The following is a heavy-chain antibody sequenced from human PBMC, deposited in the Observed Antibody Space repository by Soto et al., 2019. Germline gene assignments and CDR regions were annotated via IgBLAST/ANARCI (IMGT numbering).Heavy chain of an antibody. J-gene: IGHJ4*02. D-gene: IGHD2-21*01. Sequence: ESLKISCEGSGYAFSNYWINWVRQVPGKGLEWMGRIDPTDSFTNYSPSFQGHVTFSVDKSISTAYVQWSSLKASDTAMYYCGRQGGDGYHLAYWAQRSLVPGSS. CDR2: IDPTDSFT. V-gene: IGHV5-10-1*01. CDR1: GYAFSNYW. CDR3: GRQGGDGYHLAY.